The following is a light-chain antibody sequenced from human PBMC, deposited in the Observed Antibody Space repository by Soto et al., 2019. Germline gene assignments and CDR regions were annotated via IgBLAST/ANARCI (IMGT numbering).Light chain of an antibody. CDR1: QSFSTNF. Sequence: EIVLTQSPGTLSSSPGERATLTCRASQSFSTNFLAWYQQKPGQAPRLLIYGASYRAAGIPDRFSGSGSGTDFTLTISRLEPEDFAVYYCQQHGSSPPYTFGQGTKLEIK. CDR3: QQHGSSPPYT. J-gene: IGKJ2*01. V-gene: IGKV3-20*01. CDR2: GAS.